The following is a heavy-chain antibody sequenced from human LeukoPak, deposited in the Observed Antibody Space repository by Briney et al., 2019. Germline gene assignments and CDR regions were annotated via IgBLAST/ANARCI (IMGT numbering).Heavy chain of an antibody. CDR2: INHSGST. V-gene: IGHV4-34*01. D-gene: IGHD3-22*01. Sequence: SETLSLTCAVYGGSFSGYYWSWIRQPPGKGLEWIGEINHSGSTNYNPSLKSRVTISVGTSKNQFSLKLSSVTAADTAVYYCARVRSGYCSAANYFDYWGQGTLVTVSS. J-gene: IGHJ4*02. CDR1: GGSFSGYY. CDR3: ARVRSGYCSAANYFDY.